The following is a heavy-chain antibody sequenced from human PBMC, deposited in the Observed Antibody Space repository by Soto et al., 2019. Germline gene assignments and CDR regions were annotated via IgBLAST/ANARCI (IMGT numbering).Heavy chain of an antibody. V-gene: IGHV2-5*01. CDR2: IYWNDDK. J-gene: IGHJ4*02. CDR1: GFSLSTSGVG. Sequence: SGPTLVNPTQTLTLTCTFSGFSLSTSGVGVGWIRQPPGKALEWLALIYWNDDKRYSPSLKSRLTITKDTSKNQVVLTMTNMDPVDTATYYCAHKSDYDILTGPPRYWGQGTLVTVSS. CDR3: AHKSDYDILTGPPRY. D-gene: IGHD3-9*01.